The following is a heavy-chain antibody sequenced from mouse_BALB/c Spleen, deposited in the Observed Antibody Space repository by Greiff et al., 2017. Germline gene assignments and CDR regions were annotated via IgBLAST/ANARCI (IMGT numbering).Heavy chain of an antibody. CDR2: ISSGGSYT. CDR1: GFTFSSYA. J-gene: IGHJ4*01. Sequence: EVQRVESGGGLVKPGGSLKLSCAASGFTFSSYAMSWVRQTPEKRLEWVATISSGGSYTYYPDSVKGRFTISRDNAKNTLYLQMSSLRSEDTAMYYCARADYDGGYAMDYWGQGTSVTVSS. CDR3: ARADYDGGYAMDY. V-gene: IGHV5-9-3*01. D-gene: IGHD2-4*01.